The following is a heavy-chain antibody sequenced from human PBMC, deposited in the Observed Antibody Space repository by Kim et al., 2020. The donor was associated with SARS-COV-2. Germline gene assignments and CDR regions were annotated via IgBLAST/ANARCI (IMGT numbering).Heavy chain of an antibody. D-gene: IGHD5-18*01. J-gene: IGHJ6*02. Sequence: GGSLRLSCAASGFTFSSYSMNWVRQAPGKGLEWVSYISSSSSTIYYADSVKGRFTISRDNAKNSLYLQMNSLRDEDTAVYYCARDEYSYGRYYYYGMDVWGQGTTVTVSS. CDR2: ISSSSSTI. CDR1: GFTFSSYS. V-gene: IGHV3-48*02. CDR3: ARDEYSYGRYYYYGMDV.